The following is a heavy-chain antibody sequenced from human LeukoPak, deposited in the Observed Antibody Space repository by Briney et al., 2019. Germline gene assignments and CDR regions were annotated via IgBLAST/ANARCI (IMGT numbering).Heavy chain of an antibody. Sequence: SVKVFCKASGGTFSSYAISWVRQAPGQGLEWMGRIIPIFGTANYAQKFQGRVTITTDESTSTAYMELSSLRSEDTAVYYCARSDYDDFKEFDYWGQGTLVTVSS. V-gene: IGHV1-69*05. CDR2: IIPIFGTA. CDR1: GGTFSSYA. D-gene: IGHD4-17*01. CDR3: ARSDYDDFKEFDY. J-gene: IGHJ4*02.